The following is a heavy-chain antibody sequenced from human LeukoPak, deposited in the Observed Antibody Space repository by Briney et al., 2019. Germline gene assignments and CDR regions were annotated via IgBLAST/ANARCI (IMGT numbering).Heavy chain of an antibody. V-gene: IGHV3-48*03. CDR2: ISSSGSTI. CDR1: GFTFSSYE. CDR3: AKPFSSGYYYGAFDY. D-gene: IGHD3-22*01. J-gene: IGHJ4*02. Sequence: GGSLRLSCAASGFTFSSYEMNWVRQAPGKGLEWVSYISSSGSTIYYADSVKGRFTISRDNAKNSLYLQMNSLRAEDTAVYYCAKPFSSGYYYGAFDYWGQGTLVTVSS.